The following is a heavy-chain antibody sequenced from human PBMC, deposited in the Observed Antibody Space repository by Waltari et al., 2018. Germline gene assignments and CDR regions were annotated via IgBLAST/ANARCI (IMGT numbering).Heavy chain of an antibody. CDR1: GFTFSSYS. Sequence: EVQLVESGGGLVKPGGSLRLSCAASGFTFSSYSMNWVRQAPGKGLEWVSSISSSSSYIYYADSVKCRFTISRDNAKNSLYLQMNSLRAEDTAVYYCARAIEDWSQLWSIPRDYYYYYMDVWGKGTTVTVSS. D-gene: IGHD5-18*01. V-gene: IGHV3-21*01. CDR2: ISSSSSYI. J-gene: IGHJ6*03. CDR3: ARAIEDWSQLWSIPRDYYYYYMDV.